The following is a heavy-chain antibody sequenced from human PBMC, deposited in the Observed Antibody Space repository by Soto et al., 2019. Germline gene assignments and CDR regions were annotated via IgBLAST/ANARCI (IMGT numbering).Heavy chain of an antibody. CDR1: GGTFSSYA. V-gene: IGHV1-69*12. CDR2: IIPIFGTA. Sequence: QVQLVQSAAEVKKPGSSMKVSCKASGGTFSSYAISWVRQAPGQGLEWMGGIIPIFGTADYAQKFHGRVTITADESTSTAYMELSSLRSEDTAVYYCARGITGTVTYYYGLDVWGQGTTVTVSS. D-gene: IGHD1-20*01. CDR3: ARGITGTVTYYYGLDV. J-gene: IGHJ6*02.